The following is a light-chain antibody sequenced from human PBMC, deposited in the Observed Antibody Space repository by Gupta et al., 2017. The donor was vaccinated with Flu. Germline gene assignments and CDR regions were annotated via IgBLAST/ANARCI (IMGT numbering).Light chain of an antibody. V-gene: IGKV1-39*01. CDR2: AAS. Sequence: DIRMTQSPSSLSASVGDRVTITCRASQSISRYLNWYQQKPGKAPKMLIYAASSLQSRVPSRFSGSGSGTDFTLIISSLQPEDFATYYCQQSDSTSFTFGQGAKMEIK. J-gene: IGKJ2*01. CDR3: QQSDSTSFT. CDR1: QSISRY.